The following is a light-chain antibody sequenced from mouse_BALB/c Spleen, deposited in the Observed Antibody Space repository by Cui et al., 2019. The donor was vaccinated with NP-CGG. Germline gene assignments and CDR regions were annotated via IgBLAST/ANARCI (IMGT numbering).Light chain of an antibody. CDR2: GTK. CDR1: TGAVTTSNN. Sequence: QAVVTQESALTTSPGETVTLTCRASTGAVTTSNNANWVQEKPDNLFTGLIGGTKNRAPGVPAKFSGSLIGDKAALTITGAKTGDEEIYFCALWKSNHWVFGGGTKLTVL. V-gene: IGLV1*01. J-gene: IGLJ1*01. CDR3: ALWKSNHWV.